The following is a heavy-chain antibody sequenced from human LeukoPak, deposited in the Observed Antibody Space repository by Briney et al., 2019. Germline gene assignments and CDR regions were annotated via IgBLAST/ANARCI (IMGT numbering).Heavy chain of an antibody. J-gene: IGHJ4*02. D-gene: IGHD3-22*01. CDR1: GFTFSSYW. CDR3: ARATYYYDSSGYRAVYYFDY. CDR2: INTDETIT. V-gene: IGHV3-74*01. Sequence: QSGGSLRLSCAASGFTFSSYWMHWVRQAPGKGLVWVSRINTDETITTYADSVKGRFTISRDNAKSTLYLQMNSLRAEDTAVYYCARATYYYDSSGYRAVYYFDYWGQGTLVTVSS.